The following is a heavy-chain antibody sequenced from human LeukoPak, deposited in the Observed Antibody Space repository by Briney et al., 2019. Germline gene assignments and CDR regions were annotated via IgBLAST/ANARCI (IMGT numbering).Heavy chain of an antibody. J-gene: IGHJ5*02. CDR2: ISSSSSYI. V-gene: IGHV3-21*01. D-gene: IGHD1-26*01. CDR3: AREGRGLIVGATRNWFDP. Sequence: GGSLRLSCAASGFTFSSYSMNWVRQAPGKGLEWVSSISSSSSYIYYADSVKGRFTISRDNAKNSLYLQMNSLRAEDTAVYYCAREGRGLIVGATRNWFDPWGQGTLVTVSS. CDR1: GFTFSSYS.